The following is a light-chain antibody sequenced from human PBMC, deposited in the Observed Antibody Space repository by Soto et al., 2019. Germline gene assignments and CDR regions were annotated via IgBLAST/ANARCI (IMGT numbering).Light chain of an antibody. CDR2: EAS. V-gene: IGKV1-5*01. J-gene: IGKJ4*01. CDR1: QSISSW. Sequence: DIQMTQSPSTLSASVGDRITITCRASQSISSWLAWYQQKPGKPPQLLIHEASRLESGVPSRFSGSESGTEFTLTISGLHAEDFATYYCQQYNNFPLTFGGGTRVEIK. CDR3: QQYNNFPLT.